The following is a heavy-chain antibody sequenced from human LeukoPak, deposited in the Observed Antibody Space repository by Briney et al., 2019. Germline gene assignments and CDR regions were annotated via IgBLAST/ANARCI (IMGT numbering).Heavy chain of an antibody. J-gene: IGHJ5*02. Sequence: PSETLSLTCTVSGGSISSGGYYWSWIRQHPGKGLEWIGYIYYSGSTHYNPSLKSRVTISVDTSKNQFSLKLSSVTAADTAVYYCTGGFRRNWFDPWGQGTLVTVSS. D-gene: IGHD2-15*01. V-gene: IGHV4-31*03. CDR1: GGSISSGGYY. CDR3: TGGFRRNWFDP. CDR2: IYYSGST.